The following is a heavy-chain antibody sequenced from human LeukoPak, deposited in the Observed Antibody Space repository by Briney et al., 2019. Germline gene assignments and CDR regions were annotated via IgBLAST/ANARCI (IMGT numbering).Heavy chain of an antibody. J-gene: IGHJ6*02. CDR2: ISYDGSNK. CDR3: ARVIQEGWYYYYGMDV. D-gene: IGHD6-19*01. Sequence: GGSLRLSCAASGFTFSSYAMHWVRRAPGKGLEWVAVISYDGSNKYYADSVKGRFTISRDNSKNTLYLQMNSLRAEDTAVYYCARVIQEGWYYYYGMDVWGQGTTVTVSS. V-gene: IGHV3-30-3*01. CDR1: GFTFSSYA.